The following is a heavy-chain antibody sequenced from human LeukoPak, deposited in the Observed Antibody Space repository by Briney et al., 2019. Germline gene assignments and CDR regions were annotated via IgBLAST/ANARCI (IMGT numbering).Heavy chain of an antibody. Sequence: NPGGSLRLSCAASGFTFSACSMNWVRQAPGKGLEWVSVISSDSAYIYYADSVKGRFTVSRDNAKNSLSLHMSSLRAKDTGVYYCARDGTGWSRDYWGQGTLVTVSS. CDR3: ARDGTGWSRDY. V-gene: IGHV3-21*01. CDR2: ISSDSAYI. D-gene: IGHD2-2*01. J-gene: IGHJ4*02. CDR1: GFTFSACS.